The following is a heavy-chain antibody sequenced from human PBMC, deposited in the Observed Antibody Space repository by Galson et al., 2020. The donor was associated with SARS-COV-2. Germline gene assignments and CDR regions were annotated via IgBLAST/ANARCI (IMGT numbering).Heavy chain of an antibody. Sequence: ASVKVSCKASGYTFTTYGISWVRQAPGQGLEWMGWISVHNGHTNYAQRLQGRVTMTADPSTSTAYMELTSLTSDDTAVYYCARGTFCTTTSCRGSDVWGQGTTVIVS. CDR3: ARGTFCTTTSCRGSDV. CDR1: GYTFTTYG. D-gene: IGHD2-2*01. J-gene: IGHJ6*02. CDR2: ISVHNGHT. V-gene: IGHV1-18*01.